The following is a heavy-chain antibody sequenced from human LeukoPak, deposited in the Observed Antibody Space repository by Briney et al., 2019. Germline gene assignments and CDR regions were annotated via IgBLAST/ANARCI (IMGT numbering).Heavy chain of an antibody. CDR3: AKDRSWDDAFDY. J-gene: IGHJ4*02. Sequence: PGGSLRLSCAASGFTFSSYAMSWVRQAPGKGLEWVSAISGSGGSTYYADSVKGRFTISRDNSENTLYLQMNSLRAEDTAVYYCAKDRSWDDAFDYWGQGTLVTVSS. D-gene: IGHD1-1*01. V-gene: IGHV3-23*01. CDR1: GFTFSSYA. CDR2: ISGSGGST.